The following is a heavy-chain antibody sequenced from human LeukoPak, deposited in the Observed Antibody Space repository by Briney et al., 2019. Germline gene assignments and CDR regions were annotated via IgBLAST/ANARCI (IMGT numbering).Heavy chain of an antibody. Sequence: GGSLRLSCAASGFTVSGNYISWIRQAPGRGLEWVSLITGDGTTFYADPVKGRFTISRDNSKNTVYLQMNSLRAEDTAVYYCARDVPPYSTSPWGLDVWGLGTTVTVSS. V-gene: IGHV3-66*01. CDR2: ITGDGTT. CDR3: ARDVPPYSTSPWGLDV. CDR1: GFTVSGNY. J-gene: IGHJ6*02. D-gene: IGHD2-2*01.